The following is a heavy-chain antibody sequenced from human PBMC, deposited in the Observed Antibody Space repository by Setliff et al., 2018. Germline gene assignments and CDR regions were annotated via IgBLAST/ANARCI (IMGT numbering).Heavy chain of an antibody. J-gene: IGHJ4*02. V-gene: IGHV3-23*03. CDR1: GFTFRSYA. CDR2: IYTGEDTT. D-gene: IGHD3-16*02. Sequence: GGSLRLSCAASGFTFRSYAMNWVRQAPGKGLEWVSVIYTGEDTTYYADSVKGRFTVSRDNAKNTLFLQMNDLRAEDTAIYYCAKSPVRFGIVIVIPSYFDSWGPGTLGTV. CDR3: AKSPVRFGIVIVIPSYFDS.